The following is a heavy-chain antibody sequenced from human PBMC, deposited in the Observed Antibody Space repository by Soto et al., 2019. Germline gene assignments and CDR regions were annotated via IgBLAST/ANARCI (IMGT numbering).Heavy chain of an antibody. Sequence: QVQLVQSGAEVKRPGASVKVSCKASGDTFSNFDFNWVRQATGQGPEWMGWMYPNNGQTAYARTFQGRVTMTWNSSTSTAYMGLSRLTSEDTAVYYCATMIRGLIHWLDPWGQGNLVTVSS. D-gene: IGHD3-16*01. V-gene: IGHV1-8*01. CDR1: GDTFSNFD. J-gene: IGHJ5*02. CDR2: MYPNNGQT. CDR3: ATMIRGLIHWLDP.